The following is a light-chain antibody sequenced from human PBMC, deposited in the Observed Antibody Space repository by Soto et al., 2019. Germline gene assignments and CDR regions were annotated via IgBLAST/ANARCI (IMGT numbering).Light chain of an antibody. CDR2: GAS. Sequence: EIVMTQSPPTLSVSPGERVTLSCRASQSIRSDLAWYQQKRGQAPRLLIYGASTRATGVPARFSGSGSGTEFTLTISSLQSEDFAVYYCQQHRCWPWPFGQGTEVEIK. CDR1: QSIRSD. J-gene: IGKJ1*01. CDR3: QQHRCWPWP. V-gene: IGKV3-15*01.